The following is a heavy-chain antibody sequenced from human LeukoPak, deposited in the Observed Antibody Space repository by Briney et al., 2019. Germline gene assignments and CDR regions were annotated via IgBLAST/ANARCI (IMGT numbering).Heavy chain of an antibody. D-gene: IGHD3-22*01. Sequence: ASVKVSCKVSGYTLTELSMHWVRQAPGKGLEWMGGFDPEDGETIYAQKFQGRVTMTEDTSTDTAYMELSSLRSEDTAVYYCASLYYYDSSGYYSEVDYWGQGTLVTVSS. CDR3: ASLYYYDSSGYYSEVDY. J-gene: IGHJ4*02. CDR1: GYTLTELS. CDR2: FDPEDGET. V-gene: IGHV1-24*01.